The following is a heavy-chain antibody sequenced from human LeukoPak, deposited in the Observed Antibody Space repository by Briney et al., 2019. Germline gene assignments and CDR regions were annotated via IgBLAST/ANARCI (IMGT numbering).Heavy chain of an antibody. V-gene: IGHV3-53*01. Sequence: GGSLRLSCAASGFTFSSYGMSWVRQAPGKGLEWVSVIYSGGSTYYADSVKGRFTISRDNSKNTLYLQMNSLRAEDTAVYYCARGGILTDSYWGQGTLVTVSS. D-gene: IGHD3-9*01. CDR1: GFTFSSYG. CDR3: ARGGILTDSY. CDR2: IYSGGST. J-gene: IGHJ4*02.